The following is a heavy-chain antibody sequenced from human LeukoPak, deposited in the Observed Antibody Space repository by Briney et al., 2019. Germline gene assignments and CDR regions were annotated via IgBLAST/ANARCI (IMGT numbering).Heavy chain of an antibody. CDR1: GFTFTNAW. Sequence: GGSLRLSCAASGFTFTNAWMTWVRQAPGKGLEWVGRIKSKTSGGTTDYAAPVKGRFTISRDDSKNTLYLQMNSLKTEDTAVYYCAADRITILSPGQYFDLWGRGTLVTVSS. D-gene: IGHD3-3*01. V-gene: IGHV3-15*01. CDR2: IKSKTSGGTT. CDR3: AADRITILSPGQYFDL. J-gene: IGHJ2*01.